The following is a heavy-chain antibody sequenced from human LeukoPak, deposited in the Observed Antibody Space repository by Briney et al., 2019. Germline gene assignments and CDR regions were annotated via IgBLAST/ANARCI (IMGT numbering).Heavy chain of an antibody. Sequence: PSETLSLTCTVSGGSISSSGYYWSWIRQPPGKGLEWIGYIFHTGDTYYNPSLKSRVTISVDTSKNQFSLKLSSVTAADTAVYYCAKGYSSSPGMFDYWGQGTLVTVSS. J-gene: IGHJ4*02. CDR2: IFHTGDT. CDR1: GGSISSSGYY. CDR3: AKGYSSSPGMFDY. V-gene: IGHV4-30-2*01. D-gene: IGHD6-13*01.